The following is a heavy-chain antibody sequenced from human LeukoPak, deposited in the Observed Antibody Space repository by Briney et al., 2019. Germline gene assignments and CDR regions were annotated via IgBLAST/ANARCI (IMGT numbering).Heavy chain of an antibody. V-gene: IGHV4-34*01. CDR2: INHSGST. Sequence: SETLSLTCAVYGGSLSGYYWSWIRQPPGKGLEWIGEINHSGSTNYNPSLKSRVTISVDTSKNQFSLKLSSVTAADTAVYYCARVRSRDFDYWGQGTLVTVSS. J-gene: IGHJ4*02. CDR3: ARVRSRDFDY. CDR1: GGSLSGYY.